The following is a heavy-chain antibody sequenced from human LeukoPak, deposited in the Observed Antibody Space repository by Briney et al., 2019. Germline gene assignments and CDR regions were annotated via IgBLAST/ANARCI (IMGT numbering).Heavy chain of an antibody. CDR3: ARTRITMIVGLASRFDY. J-gene: IGHJ4*02. V-gene: IGHV3-7*01. D-gene: IGHD3-22*01. Sequence: GGSLRLSCAASGFTSSSYWMSWVRQAPGKGLEWVANIKQDGSEKYYVDSVKGRFTISRDNAKNSLYLQMNSLRAEDTAVYYCARTRITMIVGLASRFDYWGQGTLVTVSS. CDR2: IKQDGSEK. CDR1: GFTSSSYW.